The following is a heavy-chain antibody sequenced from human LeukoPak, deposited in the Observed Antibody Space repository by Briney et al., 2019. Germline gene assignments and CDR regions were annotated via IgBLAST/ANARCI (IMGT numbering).Heavy chain of an antibody. CDR1: GITFRNYG. Sequence: PGGSLRLSCAVSGITFRNYGMSWVRQGPGKGREWGAGISGSGGSTNYADSVKGRFTISRDNRKNTLYLQMNSLRAEDTGVYFCAKRGVVIRVILVGFHKEAYYFDSWGQGALVTVSS. D-gene: IGHD3-22*01. CDR3: AKRGVVIRVILVGFHKEAYYFDS. CDR2: ISGSGGST. J-gene: IGHJ4*02. V-gene: IGHV3-23*01.